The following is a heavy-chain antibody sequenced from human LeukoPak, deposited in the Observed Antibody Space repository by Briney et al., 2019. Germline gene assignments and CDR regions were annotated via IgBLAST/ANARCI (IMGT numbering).Heavy chain of an antibody. CDR2: INQDGSQT. CDR3: AKDNDYDLEY. Sequence: GGSLRLSCAASGFTFRSNWMSWVRQAPGKGLEWVAKINQDGSQTKYVDAVKGRFTISRDNAKNSLHLQMNSLRADDTAVYYCAKDNDYDLEYWGGGTLATVSP. CDR1: GFTFRSNW. J-gene: IGHJ4*02. V-gene: IGHV3-7*01. D-gene: IGHD4-17*01.